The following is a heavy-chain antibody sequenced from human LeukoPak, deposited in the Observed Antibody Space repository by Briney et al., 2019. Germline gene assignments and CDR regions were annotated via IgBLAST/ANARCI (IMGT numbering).Heavy chain of an antibody. D-gene: IGHD6-13*01. V-gene: IGHV3-23*01. CDR1: GFTFSSYA. CDR3: AKDPPIAAAGSYFDY. CDR2: INGSGGRT. Sequence: PGGSLRLSCAASGFTFSSYAMSWVRQAPGKGLEWVSNINGSGGRTYYADSVKGRFTISRDNSKNTLYLQMNSLRAEDTAVYYCAKDPPIAAAGSYFDYWGQGTLVTVSS. J-gene: IGHJ4*02.